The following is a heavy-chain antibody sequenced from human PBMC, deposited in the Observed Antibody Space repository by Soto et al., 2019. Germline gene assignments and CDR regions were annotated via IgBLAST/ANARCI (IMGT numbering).Heavy chain of an antibody. CDR3: ARGGYDFWSGYYTQSDAFDI. CDR1: GFTVSSNY. V-gene: IGHV3-33*08. J-gene: IGHJ3*02. CDR2: IWYDGSNK. D-gene: IGHD3-3*01. Sequence: GGSLRLSCAASGFTVSSNYMSWVRQAPGKGLEWVSVIWYDGSNKYYADSVKGRFTISRDNSKNTLYLQMNSLRAEDTAVYYCARGGYDFWSGYYTQSDAFDIWGQGTMVTVSS.